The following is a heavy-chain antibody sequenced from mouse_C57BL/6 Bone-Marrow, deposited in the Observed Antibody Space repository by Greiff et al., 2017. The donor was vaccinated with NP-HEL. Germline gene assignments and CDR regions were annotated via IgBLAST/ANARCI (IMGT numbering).Heavy chain of an antibody. CDR3: ARGERNYGYSYAMDY. CDR1: GFSLTSYG. D-gene: IGHD2-2*01. V-gene: IGHV2-2*01. J-gene: IGHJ4*01. CDR2: IWSGGST. Sequence: VQVVESGPGLVQPSQSLSITCTVSGFSLTSYGVHWVRQSPGKGLEWLGVIWSGGSTDYNAAFISRLSISKDNSKSQVFFKMNSLQADDTAIYYCARGERNYGYSYAMDYWGQGTSVTVSS.